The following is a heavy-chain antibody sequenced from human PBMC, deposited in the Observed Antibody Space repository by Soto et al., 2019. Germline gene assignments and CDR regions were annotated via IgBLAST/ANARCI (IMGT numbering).Heavy chain of an antibody. CDR2: ISAYNGNT. CDR3: ATEIGAGIAVAARDY. Sequence: GASVKVSCKASGYTFTSYGISWVRQAPGQGLEWMGWISAYNGNTNYAQKLQGRVTMTTDTSTSTAYMELRSLRSDDTAVYYCATEIGAGIAVAARDYWGQGTLVTVSS. CDR1: GYTFTSYG. D-gene: IGHD6-19*01. J-gene: IGHJ4*02. V-gene: IGHV1-18*01.